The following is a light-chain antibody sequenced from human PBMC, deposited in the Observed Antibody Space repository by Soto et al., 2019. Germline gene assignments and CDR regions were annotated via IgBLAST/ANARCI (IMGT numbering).Light chain of an antibody. V-gene: IGLV1-51*01. Sequence: QSVLTQPPSVSATPGQKVTISCSGGRSNIGNNYVSWYQQVPGTAPQLLIYDDNKRPSGIPDRFSGSKSGTSATLGITGLQTGDEADYYCGTWDSNLSAGAFGTGTKVTVL. CDR2: DDN. J-gene: IGLJ1*01. CDR1: RSNIGNNY. CDR3: GTWDSNLSAGA.